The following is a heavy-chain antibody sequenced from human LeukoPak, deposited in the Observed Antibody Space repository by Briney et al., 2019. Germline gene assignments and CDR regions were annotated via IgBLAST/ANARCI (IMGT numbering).Heavy chain of an antibody. D-gene: IGHD2-2*01. CDR1: GYTFTSYY. CDR2: INPSGGST. V-gene: IGHV1-46*01. CDR3: ARVVPAAQGGKDAFDI. Sequence: AASVKVSCKASGYTFTSYYMHWVRQAPGQGLEWMGIINPSGGSTSYAQKFQGRVTMTRDMSTSTVYMELSSLRSEGTAVYYCARVVPAAQGGKDAFDIWGQGTMVTVSS. J-gene: IGHJ3*02.